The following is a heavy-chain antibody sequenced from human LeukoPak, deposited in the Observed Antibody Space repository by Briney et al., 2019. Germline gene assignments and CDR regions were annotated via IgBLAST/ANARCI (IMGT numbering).Heavy chain of an antibody. V-gene: IGHV3-23*01. J-gene: IGHJ4*02. CDR3: AKNGLVVAAYFDS. CDR2: ISGSGGST. D-gene: IGHD2-15*01. CDR1: GFIVSNNY. Sequence: GGSLRLSCVASGFIVSNNYMSWVRQAPGKGLEWVSTISGSGGSTYYADSVKGRFTISRDNSKNTLYLQMNSLRAEDTAVYYCAKNGLVVAAYFDSWGQGTLVTVSS.